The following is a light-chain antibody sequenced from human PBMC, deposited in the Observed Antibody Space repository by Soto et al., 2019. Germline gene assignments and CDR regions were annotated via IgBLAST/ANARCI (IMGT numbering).Light chain of an antibody. Sequence: DIQMTQSPSSLSASVGDRVTITRRSSHSISSYLNWYQQKRWKAPKILIYAAFSLQSAVPSRFSGSGSGTDFTLTISSLHPEDFATYYCQQSYSTPPTFGQGTNVEIK. V-gene: IGKV1-39*01. J-gene: IGKJ1*01. CDR3: QQSYSTPPT. CDR1: HSISSY. CDR2: AAF.